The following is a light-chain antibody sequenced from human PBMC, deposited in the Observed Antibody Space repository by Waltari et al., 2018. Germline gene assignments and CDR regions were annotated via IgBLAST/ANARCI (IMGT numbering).Light chain of an antibody. J-gene: IGKJ1*01. CDR2: FGS. V-gene: IGKV2-28*01. CDR1: QSLLHTNGYNL. Sequence: DLVMTQSPLSLPVTPGEPASISCRSSQSLLHTNGYNLLDWYLQKPGQSPQLLIYFGSNRASGVPDRFSGSGSGRDFTLKISRVEAEDVGVYYCMQALQTPWTFGQGTKVEIK. CDR3: MQALQTPWT.